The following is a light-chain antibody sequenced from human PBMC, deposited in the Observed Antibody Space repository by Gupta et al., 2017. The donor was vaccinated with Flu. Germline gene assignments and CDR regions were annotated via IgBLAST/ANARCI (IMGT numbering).Light chain of an antibody. CDR3: LPYSGSTHPWV. CDR2: RIS. Sequence: VTLPCASSTGAVTSVSLPNWFHQRHGQPTRALIYRISNKHSWTTARFSGSLFGGTAALTMSRVQPEDEADYYCLPYSGSTHPWVFGGGTKLTVL. V-gene: IGLV7-43*01. CDR1: TGAVTSVSL. J-gene: IGLJ3*02.